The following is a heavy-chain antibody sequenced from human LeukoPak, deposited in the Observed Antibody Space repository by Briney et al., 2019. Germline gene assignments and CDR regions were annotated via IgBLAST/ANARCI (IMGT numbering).Heavy chain of an antibody. J-gene: IGHJ6*03. V-gene: IGHV3-7*01. CDR2: IKQDGSEK. CDR1: GFTFSSYE. CDR3: ARARFETTVTTLVRKKDYYYYNMDV. Sequence: GGSLRLSCAASGFTFSSYEMNWVRQAPGKGLEWVANIKQDGSEKYYVDSVKGRFTISRDNAKNSLYLQMNSLRAEDTAVYYCARARFETTVTTLVRKKDYYYYNMDVWGKGTTVTVSS. D-gene: IGHD4-17*01.